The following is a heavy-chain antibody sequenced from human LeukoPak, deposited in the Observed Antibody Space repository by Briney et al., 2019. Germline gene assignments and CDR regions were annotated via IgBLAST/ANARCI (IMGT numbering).Heavy chain of an antibody. CDR2: ISGSGGST. Sequence: GGSLRLSCAASGFTFSSYAXXXXXXXPXXXXXXXXAISGSGGSTYYADSVKGRFTISRDNSKNTLYLQMNSLRAEDTAVYYCAKGPYSSGWYFDYWGQGTLVTVSS. CDR3: AKGPYSSGWYFDY. D-gene: IGHD6-19*01. J-gene: IGHJ4*02. V-gene: IGHV3-23*01. CDR1: GFTFSSYA.